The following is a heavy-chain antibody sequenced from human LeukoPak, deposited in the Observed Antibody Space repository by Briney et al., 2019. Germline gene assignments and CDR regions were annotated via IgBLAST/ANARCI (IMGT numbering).Heavy chain of an antibody. V-gene: IGHV3-33*01. CDR2: IWYDGSNK. CDR1: GFTFSSCG. Sequence: TGGSLRLSCAASGFTFSSCGMHWVRQAPGKGLEWVAVIWYDGSNKYYADSVKGRFTISRDNSKNTLYLQMNSLRAEDTAVYYCARALTPGIAVAGTFDYYYYYGMDVWGQGTTVTVSS. J-gene: IGHJ6*02. CDR3: ARALTPGIAVAGTFDYYYYYGMDV. D-gene: IGHD6-19*01.